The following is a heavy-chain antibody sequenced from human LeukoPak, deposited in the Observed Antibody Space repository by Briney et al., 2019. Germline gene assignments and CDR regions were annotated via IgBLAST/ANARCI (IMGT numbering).Heavy chain of an antibody. J-gene: IGHJ3*02. Sequence: PSETLSLTCTVSGGSISSYYWSWIRQPPGKGLEWIGYIYYSGSTNYHPSLKSRVTISVDTSKNQFSLKLSSVTAADTAVYYCAREVAPYDSSGYYLRKGAFDIWGQGTMVTVSS. CDR2: IYYSGST. CDR3: AREVAPYDSSGYYLRKGAFDI. D-gene: IGHD3-22*01. V-gene: IGHV4-59*01. CDR1: GGSISSYY.